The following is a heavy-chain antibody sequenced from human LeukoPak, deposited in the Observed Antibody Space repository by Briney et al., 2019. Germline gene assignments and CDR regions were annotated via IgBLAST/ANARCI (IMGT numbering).Heavy chain of an antibody. CDR3: AKVRDHRDGYNFYFYYYMDV. CDR2: IRQDGSDK. V-gene: IGHV3-7*01. Sequence: QPGGSLRLSCAASGFAFGDYWMNWVRQAPGKGLGWVANIRQDGSDKFYVESVKGRFTISRDNAKNSLYLQMNSLRAEDTAIYYCAKVRDHRDGYNFYFYYYMDVWGKGTTVTVSS. CDR1: GFAFGDYW. J-gene: IGHJ6*03. D-gene: IGHD5-24*01.